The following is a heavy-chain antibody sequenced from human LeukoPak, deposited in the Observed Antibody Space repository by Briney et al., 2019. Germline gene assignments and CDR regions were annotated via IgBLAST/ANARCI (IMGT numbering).Heavy chain of an antibody. J-gene: IGHJ4*02. V-gene: IGHV4-34*01. CDR2: INHSGST. CDR3: ARGRGSSWSSFDY. D-gene: IGHD6-13*01. Sequence: PSETLSLTCAVYGGSFSGYYWSWIRQPPEKGLEWIGEINHSGSTNYNPSLKSRVTISVDTSKNQFSLKLSSVTAADTAVYYCARGRGSSWSSFDYWGQGTLVTVSS. CDR1: GGSFSGYY.